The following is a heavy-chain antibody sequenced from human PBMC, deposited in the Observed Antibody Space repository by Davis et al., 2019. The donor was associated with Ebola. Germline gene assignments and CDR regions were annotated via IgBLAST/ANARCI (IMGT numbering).Heavy chain of an antibody. CDR2: ITASGDNT. CDR1: GFTFSEAW. Sequence: PGGSLRLSCAASGFTFSEAWMGWVRQAPGMGLEWVSGITASGDNTFYADSVKGRFTISRDNARNSLYLQMNGLRDEDTAVYYCARSYLISTWGQGTLVTVSS. V-gene: IGHV3-23*01. J-gene: IGHJ5*02. D-gene: IGHD3-10*01. CDR3: ARSYLIST.